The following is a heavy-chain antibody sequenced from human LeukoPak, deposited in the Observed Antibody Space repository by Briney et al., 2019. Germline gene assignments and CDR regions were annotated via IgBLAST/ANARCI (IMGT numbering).Heavy chain of an antibody. D-gene: IGHD3-22*01. CDR2: ISDSGGRT. Sequence: GGFLRLSCAVSGITLSNYGMSWVRQAPGKGLEWVAGISDSGGRTNYADSVKGRFTISRDNPKNTLYLQMNSLRPEDTAVYFCAKRGVVIRVILVGFHKEAYYFDSWGQGVLVTVSS. V-gene: IGHV3-23*01. CDR3: AKRGVVIRVILVGFHKEAYYFDS. CDR1: GITLSNYG. J-gene: IGHJ4*02.